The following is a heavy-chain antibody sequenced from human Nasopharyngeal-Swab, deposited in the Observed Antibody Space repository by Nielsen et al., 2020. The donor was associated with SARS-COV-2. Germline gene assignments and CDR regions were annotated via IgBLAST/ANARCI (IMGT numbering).Heavy chain of an antibody. CDR3: ARDLAVAEYRGDHFDY. V-gene: IGHV3-33*01. Sequence: VRQAPGKGLEWVAVIWYDGSNKYYADSVKGRFTISRDNSKNTLYLQMNSLRAEDTAVYYCARDLAVAEYRGDHFDYWGQGTLVTVSS. J-gene: IGHJ4*02. D-gene: IGHD6-19*01. CDR2: IWYDGSNK.